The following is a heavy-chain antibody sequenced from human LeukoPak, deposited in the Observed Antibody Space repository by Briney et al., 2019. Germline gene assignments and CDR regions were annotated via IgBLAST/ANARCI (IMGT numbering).Heavy chain of an antibody. J-gene: IGHJ4*02. Sequence: ASVKVSCKASGYTFTSYDINWVRQATGQGLEWMGWMNPNSGNTGYAQKFQGRVTMTRNTSISTAYMELRSRRCEDTAVYYCARGEYSSSSAAVDYWGQGTLVTVSS. CDR2: MNPNSGNT. V-gene: IGHV1-8*01. CDR1: GYTFTSYD. CDR3: ARGEYSSSSAAVDY. D-gene: IGHD6-6*01.